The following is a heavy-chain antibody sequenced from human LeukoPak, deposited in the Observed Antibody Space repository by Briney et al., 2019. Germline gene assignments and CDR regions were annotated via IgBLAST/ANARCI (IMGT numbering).Heavy chain of an antibody. Sequence: PSETLSLTCTVSGGSISSSSYYWGWTRQPPGKGLEWIGSIYYSGSTYYNPSLKSRVTISVDTSKNQFSLKLSSVTAADTAVYYCARHSSGYYDAFDIWGQGTMVTVSS. J-gene: IGHJ3*02. CDR3: ARHSSGYYDAFDI. CDR1: GGSISSSSYY. V-gene: IGHV4-39*01. CDR2: IYYSGST. D-gene: IGHD3-22*01.